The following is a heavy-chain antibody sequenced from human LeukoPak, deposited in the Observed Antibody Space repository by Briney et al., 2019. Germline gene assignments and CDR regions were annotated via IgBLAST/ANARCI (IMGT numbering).Heavy chain of an antibody. Sequence: GGSLRLSCAASGLTFTSYAMSWVRQAPGKGLEWVSAISGSGGSTYYADSVKGRFTISRDNSKDTLYLQMNSLRAEDTAVYYCAKGSALWGYYLDNWGQGTLVTVSP. CDR2: ISGSGGST. D-gene: IGHD7-27*01. CDR1: GLTFTSYA. CDR3: AKGSALWGYYLDN. V-gene: IGHV3-23*01. J-gene: IGHJ4*02.